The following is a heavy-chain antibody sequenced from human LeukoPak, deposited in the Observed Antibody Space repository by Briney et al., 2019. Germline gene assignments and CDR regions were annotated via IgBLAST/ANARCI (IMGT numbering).Heavy chain of an antibody. Sequence: PSETLSLTCTVSGCSISRGGYYWAWIRQHPGRDLEWNGYIYNSGSTYYNPSLTSRVSIARDTSKNQFSLRLSSVTAADTAVYYCACRITAGGYFDYWGQGTLVTVSS. J-gene: IGHJ4*02. V-gene: IGHV4-31*03. CDR2: IYNSGST. D-gene: IGHD6-13*01. CDR3: ACRITAGGYFDY. CDR1: GCSISRGGYY.